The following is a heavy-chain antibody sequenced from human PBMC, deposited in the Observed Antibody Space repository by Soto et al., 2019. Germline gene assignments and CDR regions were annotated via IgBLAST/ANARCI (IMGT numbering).Heavy chain of an antibody. CDR3: ARGGLAARKARSFDA. D-gene: IGHD6-6*01. V-gene: IGHV4-59*01. CDR1: GDSISSYY. CDR2: IHYSGIT. Sequence: SETLSLTGTVSGDSISSYYCGWIRQPPWKGLEWIGYIHYSGITNYNPSLKSGVTISVDTPKNQFSLKVNSMTAADTAVYYCARGGLAARKARSFDACGQGTLVKVCS. J-gene: IGHJ5*02.